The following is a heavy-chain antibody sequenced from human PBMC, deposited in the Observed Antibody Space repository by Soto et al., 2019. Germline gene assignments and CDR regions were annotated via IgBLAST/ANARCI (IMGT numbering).Heavy chain of an antibody. CDR1: GFTFTSSA. D-gene: IGHD2-21*02. Sequence: SVKVSCKASGFTFTSSAVQWVRQARGQRLEWIGWIVVGSGNTNYAQKFQERATITRDMSTSTAYMELSSLRSEDTAVYYCAADFRHDCGGDCYLDYWGQGTLVTSPQ. CDR3: AADFRHDCGGDCYLDY. J-gene: IGHJ4*02. CDR2: IVVGSGNT. V-gene: IGHV1-58*01.